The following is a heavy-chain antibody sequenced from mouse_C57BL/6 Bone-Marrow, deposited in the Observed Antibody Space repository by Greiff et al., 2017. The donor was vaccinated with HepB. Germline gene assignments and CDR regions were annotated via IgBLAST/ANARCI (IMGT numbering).Heavy chain of an antibody. J-gene: IGHJ4*01. D-gene: IGHD2-1*01. CDR3: ARYEGYYGNLCYYAMDY. CDR1: GYTFTSYW. V-gene: IGHV1-55*01. CDR2: IYPGSGST. Sequence: QVQLQQPGAELVKPGASVKMSCKASGYTFTSYWITWVKQRPGQGLEWIGDIYPGSGSTNYNEKFKSKATLTVDTSSSTAYMQLSSLTSEDSAVYYCARYEGYYGNLCYYAMDYWGQGTSVTVSS.